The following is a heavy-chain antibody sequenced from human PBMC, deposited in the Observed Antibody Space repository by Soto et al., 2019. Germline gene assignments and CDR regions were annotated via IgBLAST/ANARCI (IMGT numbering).Heavy chain of an antibody. CDR2: IYPGDSDT. V-gene: IGHV5-51*01. CDR3: ARCASSGSLDWFDP. CDR1: GYSLTNYW. D-gene: IGHD1-26*01. Sequence: ESLKISCKGSGYSLTNYWIGWVRQIPGKGLEWMGIIYPGDSDTRYSPSFQGQVTISADKSITTAYLQWSSLKASDTAIYYCARCASSGSLDWFDPWGQGTLVTVS. J-gene: IGHJ5*02.